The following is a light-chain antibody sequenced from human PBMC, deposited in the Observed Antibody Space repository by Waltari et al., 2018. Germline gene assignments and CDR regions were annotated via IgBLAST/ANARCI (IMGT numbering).Light chain of an antibody. Sequence: SYELTQPPSVSVSPGQTASITCSGDNLGDKYACWYQQKPGQSPVVVIYQDSKRPSGIPERFSGSNSGNTATLTISGTQAMDEADYYCQAWDSSTGVYVFGTGTKVTVL. V-gene: IGLV3-1*01. J-gene: IGLJ1*01. CDR2: QDS. CDR1: NLGDKY. CDR3: QAWDSSTGVYV.